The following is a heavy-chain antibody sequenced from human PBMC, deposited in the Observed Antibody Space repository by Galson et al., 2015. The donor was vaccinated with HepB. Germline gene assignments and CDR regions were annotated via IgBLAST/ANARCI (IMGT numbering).Heavy chain of an antibody. V-gene: IGHV1-69*01. CDR3: AREKGGYCSSTSCYHNWFDP. J-gene: IGHJ5*02. D-gene: IGHD2-2*01. CDR2: IIPIFGTA. CDR1: GGTFSSCA. Sequence: CKASGGTFSSCAISWVRQAPGQGLEWMGGIIPIFGTANYAQKFQGRVTITADESTSTAYMELSSLRSEDTAVYYCAREKGGYCSSTSCYHNWFDPWGQGTLVTVSS.